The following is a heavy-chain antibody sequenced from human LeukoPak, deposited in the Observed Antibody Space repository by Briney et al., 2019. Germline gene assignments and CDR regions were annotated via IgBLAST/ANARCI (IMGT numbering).Heavy chain of an antibody. CDR2: IYYSGST. Sequence: SETLSPTCTVSGGSISSSSYYWGWIRQPPGKGLEWIGSIYYSGSTYYNPSLKSRVTISVDTSKNQFSLKLSSVTAADTAVYYCAREIYYYDSSGYYWGQGTLVTVSS. V-gene: IGHV4-39*07. J-gene: IGHJ4*02. D-gene: IGHD3-22*01. CDR1: GGSISSSSYY. CDR3: AREIYYYDSSGYY.